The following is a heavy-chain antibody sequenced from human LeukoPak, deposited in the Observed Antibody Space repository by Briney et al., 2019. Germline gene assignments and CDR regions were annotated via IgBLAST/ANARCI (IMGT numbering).Heavy chain of an antibody. CDR1: GFTFRDYV. D-gene: IGHD1-20*01. CDR3: ARAAYNWN. Sequence: PGGSLRLSCAASGFTFRDYVMSWVRQAPGKGLEWVSYIDPSGTALFYADSVKGRFTISRDNGNNSLYLQLRSLRADDTAVYYCARAAYNWNWGQGTLVTVSS. CDR2: IDPSGTAL. V-gene: IGHV3-11*01. J-gene: IGHJ4*02.